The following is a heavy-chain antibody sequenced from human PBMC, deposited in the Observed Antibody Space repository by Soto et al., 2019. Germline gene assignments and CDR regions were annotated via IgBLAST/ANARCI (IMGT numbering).Heavy chain of an antibody. CDR1: GGSISSYY. D-gene: IGHD5-12*01. CDR2: IYYSGST. J-gene: IGHJ6*02. V-gene: IGHV4-59*01. Sequence: PSETLSLTCTVSGGSISSYYWSWIRQLPGKGLEWIGYIYYSGSTNYNPSLKSRVTISVDTSKNQFSLKLSSVTAADTAVYYCARVATRGGMDVWGQGTTVTVSS. CDR3: ARVATRGGMDV.